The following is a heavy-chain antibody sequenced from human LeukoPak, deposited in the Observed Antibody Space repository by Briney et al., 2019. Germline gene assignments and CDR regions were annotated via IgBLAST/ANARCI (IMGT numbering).Heavy chain of an antibody. D-gene: IGHD3-10*01. Sequence: GGSLRLSCAASGFTFSSYAMTWVRQAPGKGLEWVSGISGSGDNTYYADSVKGRFTISRDNSKNTLYLQMNSLRAEDTAVYFCAKGTMLRGLIILNFYYYMDVWGKGTTVTVSS. CDR3: AKGTMLRGLIILNFYYYMDV. V-gene: IGHV3-23*01. J-gene: IGHJ6*03. CDR1: GFTFSSYA. CDR2: ISGSGDNT.